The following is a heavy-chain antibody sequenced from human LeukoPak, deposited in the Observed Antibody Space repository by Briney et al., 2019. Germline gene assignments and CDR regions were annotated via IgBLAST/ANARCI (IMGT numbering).Heavy chain of an antibody. V-gene: IGHV3-21*01. D-gene: IGHD5-18*01. CDR2: IGGSGIGH. Sequence: PGGSLRLSCVGSGFTFSTHGMNWVRQAPGKGLEWVSGIGGSGIGHSTHYADSVKGRFTISRDNAKNTLYLQMNSLRAEDTAVYYCARGGGYSYGSFDYWGQGTLVTVSS. J-gene: IGHJ4*02. CDR1: GFTFSTHG. CDR3: ARGGGYSYGSFDY.